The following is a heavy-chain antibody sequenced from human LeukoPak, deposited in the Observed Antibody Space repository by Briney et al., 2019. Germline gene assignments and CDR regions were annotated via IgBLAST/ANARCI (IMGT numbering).Heavy chain of an antibody. J-gene: IGHJ4*02. CDR3: ARVEDTAYGGYFDY. CDR1: GFTVSSNY. V-gene: IGHV3-53*01. Sequence: PGGSLRLSCAASGFTVSSNYMSWVRQAPGKGLEWVSVIYSGGSTYYADSVKGRFTISRDNSKNTLYLQMNSLRAEDAAVYYCARVEDTAYGGYFDYWGQGTLVTVSS. D-gene: IGHD5-18*01. CDR2: IYSGGST.